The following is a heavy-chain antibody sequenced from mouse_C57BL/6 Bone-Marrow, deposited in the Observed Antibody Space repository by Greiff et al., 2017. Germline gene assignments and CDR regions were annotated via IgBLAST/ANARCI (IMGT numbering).Heavy chain of an antibody. V-gene: IGHV1-39*01. CDR3: ALYYYGSSYEDFDY. J-gene: IGHJ2*01. D-gene: IGHD1-1*01. CDR2: INPNYGTT. Sequence: VQLQQSGPELVKPGASVKISCKASGYSFTDYNMNWVKQSNGKSLEWIGVINPNYGTTSYNQKFKGKATLTVDQSSSTAYMQLNSLTSEDSAVYYCALYYYGSSYEDFDYWGQGTTLTVSS. CDR1: GYSFTDYN.